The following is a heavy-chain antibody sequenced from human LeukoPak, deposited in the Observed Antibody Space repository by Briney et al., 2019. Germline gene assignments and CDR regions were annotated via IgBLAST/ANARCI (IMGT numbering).Heavy chain of an antibody. Sequence: SETLSLTCAVYGGSFSGYYWSWIRQPAGKGLEWIGHIYFSGKTNYNPSLKSRVTISVDTSKSQFSLNLSSVTAADTAVYYCARDSGSYYGRNWFDPWGQGTLATVSS. CDR3: ARDSGSYYGRNWFDP. CDR2: IYFSGKT. V-gene: IGHV4-34*11. D-gene: IGHD1-26*01. J-gene: IGHJ5*02. CDR1: GGSFSGYY.